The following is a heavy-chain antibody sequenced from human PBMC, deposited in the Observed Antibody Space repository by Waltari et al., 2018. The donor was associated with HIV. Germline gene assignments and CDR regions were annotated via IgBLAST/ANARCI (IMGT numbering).Heavy chain of an antibody. Sequence: EVQLVESGGGLVQPGGSLRLSCVASGFIFSNYWMAWVRQTPGKGLLRVANIKKDGTEQYYLESVKGRFTISRDNAKNSLYLQMNNLRVDDTAIYYCVRGFFYYWGQGTLLTVSS. CDR1: GFIFSNYW. CDR3: VRGFFYY. CDR2: IKKDGTEQ. J-gene: IGHJ4*02. V-gene: IGHV3-7*04.